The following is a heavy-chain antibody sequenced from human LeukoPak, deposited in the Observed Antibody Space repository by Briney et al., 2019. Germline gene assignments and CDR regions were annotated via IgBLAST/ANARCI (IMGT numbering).Heavy chain of an antibody. CDR2: IYHSGST. Sequence: SQTLSLTCAVSGGSIISGSYSWSWIRQPLGKGPEWIGFIYHSGSTYYNPSLESRVTISVDRSKNQFSLKLSSVPAADTAVYYCARGGIEDTSGAYFDYWGQGILVTVSS. CDR1: GGSIISGSYS. D-gene: IGHD3-22*01. V-gene: IGHV4-30-2*01. CDR3: ARGGIEDTSGAYFDY. J-gene: IGHJ4*02.